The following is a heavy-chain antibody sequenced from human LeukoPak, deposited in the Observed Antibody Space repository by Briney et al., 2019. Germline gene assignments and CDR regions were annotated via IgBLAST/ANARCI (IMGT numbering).Heavy chain of an antibody. CDR2: ISSSGITI. D-gene: IGHD1-26*01. CDR3: ARERASGSYYSFDY. J-gene: IGHJ4*02. CDR1: GFTFSDYY. V-gene: IGHV3-11*04. Sequence: PGGSLRLSCAASGFTFSDYYMSWIRQAPGKGLEWVSYISSSGITIYYADSVKGRFTISRDNAKNSLYLQMNSLRAEDTAVYYCARERASGSYYSFDYWGQGTLVTVSS.